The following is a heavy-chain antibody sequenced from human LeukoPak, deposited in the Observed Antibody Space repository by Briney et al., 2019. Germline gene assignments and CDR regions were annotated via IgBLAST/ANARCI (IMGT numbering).Heavy chain of an antibody. J-gene: IGHJ3*02. CDR3: ARNWNYHFGAFDI. CDR1: GFSFSTYW. V-gene: IGHV3-7*01. CDR2: IRQDGNER. Sequence: GGSLRLSCAASGFSFSTYWMSWVRQSPGKGLEWVANIRQDGNERYSVDSVKGRFTISRDNAQKSLYLQMNSLRAEDRAVYYCARNWNYHFGAFDIWGQGTKVTVSS. D-gene: IGHD1-7*01.